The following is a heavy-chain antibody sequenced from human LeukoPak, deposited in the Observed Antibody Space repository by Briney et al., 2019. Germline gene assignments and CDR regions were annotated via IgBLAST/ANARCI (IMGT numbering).Heavy chain of an antibody. V-gene: IGHV4-34*01. Sequence: PSETLSLTCAVYGGSFSGYYWSWIRQPPGKGLEWIGEINHSGSTNYNPSLKSRVTISVDTSKNQFSLKLSSVTAADTAVYYCARGRGGVRGVIRLTTYNWFDPWGQGTLVTVSS. CDR3: ARGRGGVRGVIRLTTYNWFDP. CDR2: INHSGST. D-gene: IGHD3-10*01. CDR1: GGSFSGYY. J-gene: IGHJ5*02.